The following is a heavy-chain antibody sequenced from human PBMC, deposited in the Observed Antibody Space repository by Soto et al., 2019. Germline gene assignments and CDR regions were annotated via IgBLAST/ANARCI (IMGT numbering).Heavy chain of an antibody. V-gene: IGHV3-21*01. CDR1: GFTFSNYN. D-gene: IGHD1-1*01. CDR3: ARDRDGYTWFDP. Sequence: GGSLRLSCVASGFTFSNYNMNWVRQAPGKGLXCVXXXXSGSXYXXXXXXVTGRFTISRDNAKNSLFLKLDGPRVEDTAVYFCARDRDGYTWFDPWGQGTLVTVSS. CDR2: XXSGSXYX. J-gene: IGHJ5*02.